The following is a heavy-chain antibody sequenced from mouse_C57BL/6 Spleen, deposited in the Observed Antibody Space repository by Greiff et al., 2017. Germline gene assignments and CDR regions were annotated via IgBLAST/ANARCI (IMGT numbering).Heavy chain of an antibody. J-gene: IGHJ1*03. V-gene: IGHV1-19*01. CDR3: ARNYYGSSYDWYFDV. CDR1: GYTFTDYY. Sequence: VQLQQSGPVLVKPGASVKTSCKASGYTFTDYYMNWVKQSHGKSLEWIGVINPYNGGTSYNQKFKGKATLTVDKSSSTAYMELNSLTSEDSAVYYCARNYYGSSYDWYFDVWGTGTTVTVSS. CDR2: INPYNGGT. D-gene: IGHD1-1*01.